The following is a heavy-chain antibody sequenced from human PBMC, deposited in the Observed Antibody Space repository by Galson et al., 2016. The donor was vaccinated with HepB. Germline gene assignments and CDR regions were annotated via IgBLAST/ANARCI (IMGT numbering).Heavy chain of an antibody. V-gene: IGHV4-31*03. Sequence: TLSLTCTVSGGSISSGGYYWSWIRQHPGKGLEWIGYIYHSGSTYYNPSLKSRVTISVDTPKNQFSLKLSSVTAADTAVYFCARDRSSGSGSFGYWGQGTLVTVSS. D-gene: IGHD3-10*01. J-gene: IGHJ4*02. CDR3: ARDRSSGSGSFGY. CDR1: GGSISSGGYY. CDR2: IYHSGST.